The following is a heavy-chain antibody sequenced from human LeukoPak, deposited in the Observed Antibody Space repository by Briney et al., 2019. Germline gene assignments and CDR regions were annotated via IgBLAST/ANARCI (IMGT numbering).Heavy chain of an antibody. Sequence: GESLKISCQGSGHNFNTYWIGWVRQMPGKGLEWMGIIYPEDSDARYSPSFQGHVTISADKSISTAYLQWSTLKASDTATYYCARRGSSSSRFDSWGRGTQVIVSS. CDR3: ARRGSSSSRFDS. D-gene: IGHD2/OR15-2a*01. CDR1: GHNFNTYW. V-gene: IGHV5-51*01. CDR2: IYPEDSDA. J-gene: IGHJ4*01.